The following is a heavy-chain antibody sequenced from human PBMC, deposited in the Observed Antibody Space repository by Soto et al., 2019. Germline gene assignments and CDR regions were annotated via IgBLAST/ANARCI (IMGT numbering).Heavy chain of an antibody. CDR3: ARLEGLATISYYFDF. V-gene: IGHV4-39*01. CDR2: IYFRGNT. D-gene: IGHD3-9*01. CDR1: GDSINSDKYY. J-gene: IGHJ4*02. Sequence: SETLSLTCSVSGDSINSDKYYWGWIRQPPGKGLEWIGSIYFRGNTYYNPSLQTRVTISLDKSKSQFSLKLNSVTAADSAVYFCARLEGLATISYYFDFWGQGALITVSS.